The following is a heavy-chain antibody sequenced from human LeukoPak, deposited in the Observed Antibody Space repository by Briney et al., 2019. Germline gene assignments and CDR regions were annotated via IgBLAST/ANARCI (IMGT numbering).Heavy chain of an antibody. V-gene: IGHV1-18*01. CDR2: ISAYNGNT. J-gene: IGHJ5*02. D-gene: IGHD2-2*01. CDR1: GYTFTSYG. CDR3: ARKVSAAGKYNWFDP. Sequence: GASVKVSCKASGYTFTSYGISWVRQAPGQGLEWMGWISAYNGNTNYAQKLQGRVTMTTDTSTSTAYMELRSLRSDDTAVYYCARKVSAAGKYNWFDPWGQGTLVTVSS.